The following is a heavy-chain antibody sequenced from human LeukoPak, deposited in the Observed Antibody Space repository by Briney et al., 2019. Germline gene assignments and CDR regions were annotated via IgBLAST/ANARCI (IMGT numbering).Heavy chain of an antibody. CDR2: ISGSDGST. J-gene: IGHJ4*02. V-gene: IGHV3-23*01. CDR1: GFPFSSYA. Sequence: GRSLRLSCAASGFPFSSYAMSSVRQAPGKGLEWVSAISGSDGSTYYADSVKGRFTISRDNYKNTLYLQMNSLRAADTAVYYCAKGPLAVAGTFFDYWGQGTLVTVSS. CDR3: AKGPLAVAGTFFDY. D-gene: IGHD6-19*01.